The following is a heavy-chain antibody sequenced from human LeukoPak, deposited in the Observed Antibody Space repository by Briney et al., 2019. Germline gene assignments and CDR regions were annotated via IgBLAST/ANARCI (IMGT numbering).Heavy chain of an antibody. D-gene: IGHD2-15*01. Sequence: GGSLRLSCAASGFTFSSYSMNWVRQAPGKGLEWVSSISSSGSYIYYADSVKGRFTISRDNAKNSLYLQMNSLRAEDTAVYYCARDPARHCSGGSCYSGWFDPWGQGTLVTVSS. CDR3: ARDPARHCSGGSCYSGWFDP. CDR1: GFTFSSYS. V-gene: IGHV3-21*01. J-gene: IGHJ5*02. CDR2: ISSSGSYI.